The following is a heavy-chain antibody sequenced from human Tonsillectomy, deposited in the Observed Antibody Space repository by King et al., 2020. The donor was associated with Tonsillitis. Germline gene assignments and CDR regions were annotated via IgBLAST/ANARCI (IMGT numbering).Heavy chain of an antibody. D-gene: IGHD1-26*01. Sequence: VQLVESGGGLVQPGGSLRLSCAASGFTFSSYSMNWVRQAPGKGLEWVSYISTSSSTIYYAVSVKGRFTISRDNAKNSLFLQMNSLRDEDTAVYYCASTWSSGNYEPSLYYFVFWGQGTLVTVSS. V-gene: IGHV3-48*02. CDR1: GFTFSSYS. CDR2: ISTSSSTI. J-gene: IGHJ4*02. CDR3: ASTWSSGNYEPSLYYFVF.